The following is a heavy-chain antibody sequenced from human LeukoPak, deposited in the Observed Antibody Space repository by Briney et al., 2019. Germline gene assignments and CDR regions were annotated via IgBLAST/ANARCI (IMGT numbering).Heavy chain of an antibody. CDR2: ISAYNGNT. CDR1: GCTFTSYG. CDR3: ARLKLLWFGGFAYYYGMDV. V-gene: IGHV1-18*01. Sequence: ASVKVSCKASGCTFTSYGISWVRQAPGQGLEWMGWISAYNGNTNYAQKLQGRVTMTTDTSTSTAYMELRSLRSDDTAVYYCARLKLLWFGGFAYYYGMDVWGQGTTVTVSS. D-gene: IGHD3-10*01. J-gene: IGHJ6*02.